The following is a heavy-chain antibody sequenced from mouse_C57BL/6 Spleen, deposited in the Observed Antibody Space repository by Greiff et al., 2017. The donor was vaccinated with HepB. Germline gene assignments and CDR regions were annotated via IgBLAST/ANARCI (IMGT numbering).Heavy chain of an antibody. D-gene: IGHD2-4*01. CDR2: IDPEDGET. V-gene: IGHV14-2*01. J-gene: IGHJ1*03. Sequence: EVQLQQSGAELVKPGASVKLSCTASGFNIKDYYMHWVKQRTEQGLEWIGRIDPEDGETKYAPKFPGKATITADTSSNTAYLQLSSLTSEDTAVYYCASYYDYDGGYFDVWGTGTTVTVSS. CDR3: ASYYDYDGGYFDV. CDR1: GFNIKDYY.